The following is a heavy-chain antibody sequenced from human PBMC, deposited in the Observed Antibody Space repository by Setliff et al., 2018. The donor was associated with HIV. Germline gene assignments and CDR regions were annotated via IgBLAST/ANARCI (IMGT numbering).Heavy chain of an antibody. J-gene: IGHJ6*03. Sequence: ASVKVSCKTSGYNFKEHHVHWVRQAPGQGLEWMGQINAGNGNTKYSQKFQGRVTMTRDTSISTAYMELSSLRSEDTAVYYCARGLTAANYQNYYYMDVWGKGTTVTVSS. CDR3: ARGLTAANYQNYYYMDV. CDR2: INAGNGNT. CDR1: GYNFKEHH. V-gene: IGHV1-2*06. D-gene: IGHD2-2*01.